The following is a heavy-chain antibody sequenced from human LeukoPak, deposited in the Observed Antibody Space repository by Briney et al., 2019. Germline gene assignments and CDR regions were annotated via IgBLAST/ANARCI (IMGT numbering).Heavy chain of an antibody. Sequence: GSLKISCAASGFTFTRYSMNWVRQAPGTGLEWVASISVSSSYIYYEDSVKGRFTISRDNAKNSLDLQMNSLRAEDTAVYYCARDRDADGFDYWGQGTLVTVSS. CDR2: ISVSSSYI. V-gene: IGHV3-21*01. D-gene: IGHD5-24*01. J-gene: IGHJ4*02. CDR3: ARDRDADGFDY. CDR1: GFTFTRYS.